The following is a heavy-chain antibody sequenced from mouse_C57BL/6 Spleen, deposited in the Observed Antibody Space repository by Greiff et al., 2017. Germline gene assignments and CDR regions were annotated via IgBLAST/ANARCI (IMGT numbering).Heavy chain of an antibody. Sequence: VKLVESGAELAKPGASVKLSCKASGYTFTSYWMYWVKQMPGQGLEWIGYINTSSGYTKYNQKFKDKATLTADKSSSTAYMQLSSLTYEDSAVYYCARDYYGSSVDYWGQGTTLTVSS. CDR1: GYTFTSYW. J-gene: IGHJ2*01. CDR2: INTSSGYT. D-gene: IGHD1-1*01. CDR3: ARDYYGSSVDY. V-gene: IGHV1-7*01.